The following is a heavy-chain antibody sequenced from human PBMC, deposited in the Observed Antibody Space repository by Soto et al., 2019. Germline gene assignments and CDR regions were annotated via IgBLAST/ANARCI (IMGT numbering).Heavy chain of an antibody. J-gene: IGHJ3*01. CDR2: IYYSGST. CDR1: GGSISSYY. V-gene: IGHV4-59*01. D-gene: IGHD3-10*01. Sequence: SETLSLTCTVSGGSISSYYWSWIRQPPGKGLEWIGYIYYSGSTNYNPSLKSRVTISVDTSKNQFSLKLSSVTAADTAVYYCARVWGGAIVVWGQGTMVTVSS. CDR3: ARVWGGAIVV.